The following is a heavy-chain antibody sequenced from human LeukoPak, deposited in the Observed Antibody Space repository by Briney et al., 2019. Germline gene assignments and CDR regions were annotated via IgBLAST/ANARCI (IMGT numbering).Heavy chain of an antibody. D-gene: IGHD4-17*01. CDR2: IYYSGST. CDR1: GGSISGYY. J-gene: IGHJ4*02. Sequence: SETLSLTCTVSGGSISGYYWSWIRQPPGKGLEWIGYIYYSGSTNYNPSLKSRVTISVDTSKNQFSLKLSSVTAADTAVYYCARGAFYGDYDYWGQGTLVTVSS. CDR3: ARGAFYGDYDY. V-gene: IGHV4-59*01.